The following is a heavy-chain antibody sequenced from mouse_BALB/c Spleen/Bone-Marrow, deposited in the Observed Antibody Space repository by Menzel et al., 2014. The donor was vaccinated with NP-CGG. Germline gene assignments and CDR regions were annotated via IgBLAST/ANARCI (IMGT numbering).Heavy chain of an antibody. CDR2: VLPGSGST. V-gene: IGHV1-9*01. CDR3: AREDGLWYFDV. D-gene: IGHD1-1*01. Sequence: VKLVESGAELMKPGASVKISCKATGYTFSSHWIEWVKQRPGHGLEWIGEVLPGSGSTNYNEKFKGKATFTADTSSNTAYMQLSSLTSEDSAVYYCAREDGLWYFDVWGAGTTVTVSS. J-gene: IGHJ1*01. CDR1: GYTFSSHW.